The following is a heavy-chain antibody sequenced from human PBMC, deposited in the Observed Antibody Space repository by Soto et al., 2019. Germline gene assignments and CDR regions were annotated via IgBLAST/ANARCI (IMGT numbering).Heavy chain of an antibody. CDR2: ISGSGGST. J-gene: IGHJ4*02. D-gene: IGHD3-22*01. V-gene: IGHV3-23*01. Sequence: GGSLRLSCAASGLTFTSYAMSWVRQAPGKGLEWVSAISGSGGSTYYADSVKGRFTISRDNSKNTLYLQMNSLRAEDTAVYYCAKGPPLYYYDSSGYYHNDYWGQGTLVTVSS. CDR1: GLTFTSYA. CDR3: AKGPPLYYYDSSGYYHNDY.